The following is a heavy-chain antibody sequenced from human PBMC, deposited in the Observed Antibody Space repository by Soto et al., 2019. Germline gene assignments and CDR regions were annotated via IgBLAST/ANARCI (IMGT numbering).Heavy chain of an antibody. Sequence: SETLSLTCTVSGGSISSGDYYWSWIRQPPGKGLEWIGEINHSGSTNYNPSLKSRVTISVDTSKNQFSLKLSSVTAADTAVYYCARVIGWFGELRFDPWGQGTLVTVSS. CDR1: GGSISSGDYY. V-gene: IGHV4-30-4*01. CDR3: ARVIGWFGELRFDP. J-gene: IGHJ5*02. D-gene: IGHD3-10*01. CDR2: INHSGST.